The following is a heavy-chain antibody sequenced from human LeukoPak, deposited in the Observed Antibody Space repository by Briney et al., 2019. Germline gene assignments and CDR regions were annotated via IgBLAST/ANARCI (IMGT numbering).Heavy chain of an antibody. CDR3: AHRGGTGAYFDL. D-gene: IGHD1-14*01. CDR2: IYWDDDK. CDR1: GFSLTTSRVG. V-gene: IGHV2-5*02. J-gene: IGHJ2*01. Sequence: SGPTLVNPTQTLTLTCTFSGFSLTTSRVGVAWIRQPPGKALEWLALIYWDDDKRYSPSLKSRLTITKDTSKNQVVLIMTNMDPVDTATYYCAHRGGTGAYFDLWGRGTLVTVSS.